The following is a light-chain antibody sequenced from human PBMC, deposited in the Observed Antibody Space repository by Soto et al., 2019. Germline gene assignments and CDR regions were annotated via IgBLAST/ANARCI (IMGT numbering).Light chain of an antibody. CDR2: KAS. J-gene: IGKJ1*01. CDR1: QSISSW. CDR3: QQYNSYPWT. V-gene: IGKV1-5*03. Sequence: DIQMTQSPSTLAASVGYIVTITCRASQSISSWLAWYQQKPGKAPKLLIYKASSLESGVPSRFSGSGSGTEFTLTISSLQPDDFATYYCQQYNSYPWTFGQGTKVDIK.